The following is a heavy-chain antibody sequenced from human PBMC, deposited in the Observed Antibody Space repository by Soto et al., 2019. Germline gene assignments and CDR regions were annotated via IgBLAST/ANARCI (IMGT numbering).Heavy chain of an antibody. CDR1: DFPCTSYS. V-gene: IGHV3-74*01. J-gene: IGHJ4*02. CDR3: VRQGFDY. Sequence: GLLIHSGGAADFPCTSYSMHWVRQAPGKGLVWVSRINSDGISTYYADSVKGRFTISRDNAKNTLYLQMNSLRDEDTAVYYCVRQGFDYWGQGTLVTVSS. CDR2: INSDGIST.